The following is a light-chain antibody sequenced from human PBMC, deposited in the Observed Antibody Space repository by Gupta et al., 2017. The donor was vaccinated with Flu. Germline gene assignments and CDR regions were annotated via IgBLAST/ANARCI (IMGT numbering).Light chain of an antibody. CDR3: QAWDSSIYS. CDR2: QDS. CDR1: KLGDKY. Sequence: SSELTQPPSVSASPGQTASITCSGDKLGDKYACWYQQKPGQSPVLVIYQDSKRPAGNPERFTGSNSGNTATLTISGTQAVDEADYYSQAWDSSIYSFGTGTKVTVL. V-gene: IGLV3-1*01. J-gene: IGLJ1*01.